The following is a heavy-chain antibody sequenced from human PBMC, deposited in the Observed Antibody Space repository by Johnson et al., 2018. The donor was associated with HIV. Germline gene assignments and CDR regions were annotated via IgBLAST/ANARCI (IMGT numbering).Heavy chain of an antibody. CDR3: SRDRDGVGVS. Sequence: QVQLVESGGGLVQPGGSLRLSCAASGFTFSSYAMSWVRQAPGKGLEWVAVISYDGSNKYYADSVKGRFTISRDDSKSIAYLQMNSLKTEDTAVYYCSRDRDGVGVSWGQGTMVTVSS. J-gene: IGHJ3*01. CDR2: ISYDGSNK. CDR1: GFTFSSYA. V-gene: IGHV3-30*03. D-gene: IGHD3-10*01.